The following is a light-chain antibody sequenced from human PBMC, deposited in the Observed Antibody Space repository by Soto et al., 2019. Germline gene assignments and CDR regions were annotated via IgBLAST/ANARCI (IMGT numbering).Light chain of an antibody. J-gene: IGKJ1*01. CDR1: QSISNS. CDR2: AAS. CDR3: QQSYSKPPT. Sequence: DIQMTQSPSSLSASVGDRVTITCRASQSISNSLNWYQQKPGRAPNLLIYAASSLQSGVPSRFSGSGSGTDFTLKISSLQPEDFATYYCQQSYSKPPTFGQVTKV. V-gene: IGKV1-39*01.